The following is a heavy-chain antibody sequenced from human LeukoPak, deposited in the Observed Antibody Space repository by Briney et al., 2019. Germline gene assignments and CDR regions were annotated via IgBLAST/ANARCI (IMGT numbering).Heavy chain of an antibody. CDR2: ISWNSGSI. CDR1: GFTFDDYA. J-gene: IGHJ4*02. D-gene: IGHD3-3*01. V-gene: IGHV3-9*01. CDR3: AKEVGGQLEAKTFFDY. Sequence: GRSLRLSCAASGFTFDDYAMHWVRQAPGKGLEWVSGISWNSGSIGYADSVKGRFTISRDNAKNSLYLQMNSLRAEDTALYYCAKEVGGQLEAKTFFDYWGQGTLVTVSS.